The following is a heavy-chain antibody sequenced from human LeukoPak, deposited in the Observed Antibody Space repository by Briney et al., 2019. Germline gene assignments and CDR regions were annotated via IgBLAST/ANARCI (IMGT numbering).Heavy chain of an antibody. D-gene: IGHD2-15*01. Sequence: SETLSLTCTVSGGSISSYYWSWIRQPPGKGLEWIGYIYYSGSTNYNPSLKSRVTISVDTSKNQFSLKLSSVTAADTAVYYRARGAIAASDAFDIWGQGTMVTVSS. CDR1: GGSISSYY. J-gene: IGHJ3*02. CDR3: ARGAIAASDAFDI. CDR2: IYYSGST. V-gene: IGHV4-59*01.